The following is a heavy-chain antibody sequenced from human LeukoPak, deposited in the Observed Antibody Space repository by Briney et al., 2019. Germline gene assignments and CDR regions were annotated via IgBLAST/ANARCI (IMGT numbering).Heavy chain of an antibody. CDR3: ASLRGISSGKPIDY. J-gene: IGHJ4*02. CDR1: GFTFSSYW. V-gene: IGHV3-7*01. CDR2: IKQDGSEK. Sequence: TGGSLRLSCAASGFTFSSYWMSWVRQAPGKGLEWVANIKQDGSEKYYVDSVKGRFTTSRDNAKDSLYLQMNSLRAEDTAVYYCASLRGISSGKPIDYWGQGTLVTVSS. D-gene: IGHD3-16*01.